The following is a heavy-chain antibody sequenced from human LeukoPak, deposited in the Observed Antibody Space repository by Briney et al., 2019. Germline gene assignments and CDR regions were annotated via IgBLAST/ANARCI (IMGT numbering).Heavy chain of an antibody. CDR1: GGSISSSTYY. V-gene: IGHV4-39*01. CDR3: AKTYRARGYTYGYFDY. D-gene: IGHD5-18*01. Sequence: SETLSLTCTVSGGSISSSTYYWGWIRQPPGRGLEWIGSIYYNGNTYYNPSVKSRVTISVDTSKNQFSLKLSSVTAADTAVYYCAKTYRARGYTYGYFDYWGQGTLVTVSS. J-gene: IGHJ4*02. CDR2: IYYNGNT.